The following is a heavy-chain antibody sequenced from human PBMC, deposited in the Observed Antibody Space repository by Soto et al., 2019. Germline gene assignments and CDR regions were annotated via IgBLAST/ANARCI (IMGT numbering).Heavy chain of an antibody. Sequence: SETLSLTCTVSGASMNSYHWSWIRQPAGKGLEWIGHIHSSGSTNYNPSLKSRVTMSVDTSKNQFSLRLMSLTAADTAVYYCARDQGVAAAGITWFNPWGQGSLVTVSS. CDR1: GASMNSYH. D-gene: IGHD6-13*01. V-gene: IGHV4-4*07. CDR2: IHSSGST. CDR3: ARDQGVAAAGITWFNP. J-gene: IGHJ5*02.